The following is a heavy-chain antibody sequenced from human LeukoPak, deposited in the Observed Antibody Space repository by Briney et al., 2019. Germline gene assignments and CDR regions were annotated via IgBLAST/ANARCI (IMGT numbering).Heavy chain of an antibody. V-gene: IGHV3-23*01. CDR2: ISGNGAGT. J-gene: IGHJ4*02. CDR3: ANTWGY. Sequence: GGSLRLACAASGFTFSNYAMSWVRQAPGKGLEWVSAISGNGAGTYYADSVKGRFTISRDNSKNTLYLQMNSLRAEDTAVYYCANTWGYWGQGTLVTVSS. D-gene: IGHD3-16*01. CDR1: GFTFSNYA.